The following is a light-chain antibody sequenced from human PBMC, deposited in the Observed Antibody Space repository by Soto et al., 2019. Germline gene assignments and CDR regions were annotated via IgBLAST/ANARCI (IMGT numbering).Light chain of an antibody. Sequence: EIVLTQSPGTLSLSPGERATFSCRASQSVSSYYLAWYQQKPGQAPRLLIYAASSRATGIPDRFSGGGSGTDFTLTISRLEPEDFAVYYCQQCGSSPWTFGQGTKVEIK. V-gene: IGKV3-20*01. CDR2: AAS. CDR1: QSVSSYY. CDR3: QQCGSSPWT. J-gene: IGKJ1*01.